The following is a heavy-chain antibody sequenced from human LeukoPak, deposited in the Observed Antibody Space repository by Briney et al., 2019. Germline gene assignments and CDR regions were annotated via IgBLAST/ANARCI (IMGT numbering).Heavy chain of an antibody. CDR3: ARDPTVVTPDYYMDV. Sequence: GASVKVSCKASGYTFTGYYMHWVRQAPGQGLEWMGWINPNSGGTNYAQKFQGRVTMTRDTSTSTVYMELSSLRSEDTAVYYCARDPTVVTPDYYMDVWGKGTTVTISS. D-gene: IGHD4-23*01. CDR2: INPNSGGT. CDR1: GYTFTGYY. J-gene: IGHJ6*03. V-gene: IGHV1-2*02.